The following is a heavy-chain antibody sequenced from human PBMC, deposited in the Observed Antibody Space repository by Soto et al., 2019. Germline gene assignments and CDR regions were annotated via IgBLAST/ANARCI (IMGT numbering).Heavy chain of an antibody. CDR3: AREGGESSDGLYYFDS. J-gene: IGHJ4*02. CDR2: IYYSANT. V-gene: IGHV4-30-4*01. D-gene: IGHD3-16*01. CDR1: GGSTSSDNY. Sequence: KTSETLSLTCTVSGGSTSSDNYWSWIRQPPGKGLECIAHIYYSANTDYNPSLKSRLAISIDTSKNQFCLKLSSVTAADTAVYFCAREGGESSDGLYYFDSWGQGSLVTVSS.